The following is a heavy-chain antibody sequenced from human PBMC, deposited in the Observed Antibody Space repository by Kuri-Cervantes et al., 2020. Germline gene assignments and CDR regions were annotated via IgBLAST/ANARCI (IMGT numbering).Heavy chain of an antibody. J-gene: IGHJ6*02. V-gene: IGHV3-30-3*01. CDR3: ARDYYSSSWYDYYYYYGMDV. D-gene: IGHD6-13*01. CDR2: ISYDGRNK. Sequence: GESLKISCAASGFTFSNFVMHWVRQAPGKGLEWVALISYDGRNKYYADSVKGRSTISRDNSENTLYLQMNSLRDEDTAVYYCARDYYSSSWYDYYYYYGMDVWGQGTTVTVSS. CDR1: GFTFSNFV.